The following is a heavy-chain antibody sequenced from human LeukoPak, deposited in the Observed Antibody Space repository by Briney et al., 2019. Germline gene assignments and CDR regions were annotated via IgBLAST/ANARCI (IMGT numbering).Heavy chain of an antibody. CDR2: VSYDGSNK. D-gene: IGHD3-3*01. V-gene: IGHV3-30*04. Sequence: GGSLRLSCAASGFTFSNYAMHWVRQAPDKGLEWVAVVSYDGSNKYYADSVKGRFTVSRDNSKNSLYLQMNSLRVEDTAVFYCARDQYDTWSRRGNFDSWGQGTLVIVSS. CDR1: GFTFSNYA. J-gene: IGHJ4*02. CDR3: ARDQYDTWSRRGNFDS.